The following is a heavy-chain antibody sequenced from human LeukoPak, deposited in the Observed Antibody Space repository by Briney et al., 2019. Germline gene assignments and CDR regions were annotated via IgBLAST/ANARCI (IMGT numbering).Heavy chain of an antibody. D-gene: IGHD6-13*01. J-gene: IGHJ4*02. CDR1: GFTFDDYS. CDR2: INWNGGST. Sequence: GGSLRLSCAASGFTFDDYSMSWVRQAPGKGLEWVSGINWNGGSTGYADSVKGRFTISRDNAKNSLYLQMNSLRAEDTALYYCARGNYRSSWYYFDYWGQGTLVTVSS. V-gene: IGHV3-20*04. CDR3: ARGNYRSSWYYFDY.